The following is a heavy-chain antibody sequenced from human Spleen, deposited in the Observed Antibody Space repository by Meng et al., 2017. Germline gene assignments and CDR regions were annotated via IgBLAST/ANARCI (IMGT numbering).Heavy chain of an antibody. J-gene: IGHJ4*02. CDR1: GGSLSGYY. CDR3: ARGPITETHDFDS. V-gene: IGHV4-34*01. Sequence: QGRPRQLGAGLFKPSETLSLTCAVYGGSLSGYYWSWIRQPPGRGLEWIGQIKHSGSTIYNPSLKSRVTISLDTSNNHFSLKLNSVTAADTAVYFCARGPITETHDFDSWGQGTLVTVSS. CDR2: IKHSGST. D-gene: IGHD4-17*01.